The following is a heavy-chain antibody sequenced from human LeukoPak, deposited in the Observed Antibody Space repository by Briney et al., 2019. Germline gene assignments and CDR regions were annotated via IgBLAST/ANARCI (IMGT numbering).Heavy chain of an antibody. J-gene: IGHJ4*02. CDR2: ISAYNGNT. V-gene: IGHV1-18*01. CDR1: GYTFTSYG. D-gene: IGHD2-15*01. Sequence: ASVKVSCKASGYTFTSYGISWVRQPPGQGLEWIGWISAYNGNTNYAQKLQGRVTMTTDTSTSAAYMELRSLRSDDTAVYYCAREYKGSGDYWGQGTLVTVSS. CDR3: AREYKGSGDY.